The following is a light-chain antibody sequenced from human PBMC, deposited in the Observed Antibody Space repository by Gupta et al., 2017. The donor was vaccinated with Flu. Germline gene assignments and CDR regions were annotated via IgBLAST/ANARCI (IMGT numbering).Light chain of an antibody. J-gene: IGKJ4*01. CDR1: QSISNW. CDR3: QQHLSYPLT. CDR2: KAS. V-gene: IGKV1-5*03. Sequence: DIHMTQSPSTLSASVGDRVTITCRASQSISNWLAWYQQKPGRAPKLLIYKASNLKSGVPSRFSGSESGTEFTLTINSLQPDDFATYYCQQHLSYPLTFGGGTKIQIK.